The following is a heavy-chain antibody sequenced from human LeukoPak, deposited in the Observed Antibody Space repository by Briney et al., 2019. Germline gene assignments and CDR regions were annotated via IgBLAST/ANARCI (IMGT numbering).Heavy chain of an antibody. D-gene: IGHD3-10*01. CDR3: ARGPYGSGSDPQDWYYYYMDV. CDR2: MSSSGTTI. V-gene: IGHV3-48*03. CDR1: GFTFSSYE. J-gene: IGHJ6*03. Sequence: PGGSLRLSCAASGFTFSSYEMNWVRQAPGKGLEWVSYMSSSGTTIFYADSVEGRFSISRNNVRNTLNLHMNNLRVEDTGVYYCARGPYGSGSDPQDWYYYYMDVWGKGTTVTVSS.